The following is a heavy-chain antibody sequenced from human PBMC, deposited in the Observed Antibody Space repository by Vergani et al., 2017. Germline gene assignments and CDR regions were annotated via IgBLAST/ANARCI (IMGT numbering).Heavy chain of an antibody. V-gene: IGHV5-51*01. CDR2: IYAGDSDV. Sequence: EVQLVPSGAEVKKPGESLKISCQGSGYSITNYWIAWVRQRPGKGLEWMGIIYAGDSDVRSSPSFQGQFTMSVDKSLSTAYLQWSSLNASDTATYYCAKTHDFSSLYSSYNWFDPCAQGTQVTGSS. CDR1: GYSITNYW. CDR3: AKTHDFSSLYSSYNWFDP. D-gene: IGHD3-3*01. J-gene: IGHJ5*02.